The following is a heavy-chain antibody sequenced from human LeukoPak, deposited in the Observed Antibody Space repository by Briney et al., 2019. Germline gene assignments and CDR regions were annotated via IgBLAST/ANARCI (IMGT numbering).Heavy chain of an antibody. J-gene: IGHJ4*02. CDR1: GYTFTKYY. D-gene: IGHD3-22*01. Sequence: GAVNVSFKASGYTFTKYYMHWVGQAPGQGREGMGIINPSGGSTSYAQKLQGRVTITRDISTRTVYMELSRLRDEGTAGYLCVRDRSSGYYPDYWGQGTLVTVSS. CDR3: VRDRSSGYYPDY. V-gene: IGHV1-46*01. CDR2: INPSGGST.